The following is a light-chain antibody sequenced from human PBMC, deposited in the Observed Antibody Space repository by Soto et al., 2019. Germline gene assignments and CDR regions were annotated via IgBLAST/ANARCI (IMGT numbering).Light chain of an antibody. J-gene: IGKJ1*01. CDR3: QQYNSLWT. CDR2: KAS. V-gene: IGKV1-5*03. CDR1: QSISSW. Sequence: DIQMTQSPSTLSASVGDRVTITCRASQSISSWLAWYQQKPGKAPKLLIYKASIESGVPSRFSGSGSGTEFTLTISSLQPDDFATYYCQQYNSLWTFGQGTKVEIK.